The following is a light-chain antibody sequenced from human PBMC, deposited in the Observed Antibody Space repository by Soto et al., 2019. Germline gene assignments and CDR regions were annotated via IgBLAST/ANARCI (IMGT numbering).Light chain of an antibody. Sequence: ESVLTPSPATPSLSPGERATLSCRASQSVSSSYLAWYQQKPGQAPRLLIYGASSRATGIPDRFSGSGSGTDFTLTISRLEPEDFAVYYCQQYGSSLSVTFGQGTRLEIK. CDR3: QQYGSSLSVT. J-gene: IGKJ5*01. V-gene: IGKV3-20*01. CDR1: QSVSSSY. CDR2: GAS.